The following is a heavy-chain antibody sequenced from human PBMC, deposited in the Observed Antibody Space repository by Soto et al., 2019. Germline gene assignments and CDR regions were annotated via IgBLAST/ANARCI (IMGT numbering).Heavy chain of an antibody. CDR1: GYTFTSYG. J-gene: IGHJ3*02. CDR3: ASDVGDDSSTYNAAFDI. Sequence: QGQLVQSGAEVKKPGASVKVSCKASGYTFTSYGIPWVRQAPGQGLEWMGWISAYDGDTNSAQKLQGRVTMTTDTSTRTAYMDLRSLRSDDTAMYVCASDVGDDSSTYNAAFDIWGQGTMVTVSS. D-gene: IGHD3-22*01. V-gene: IGHV1-18*01. CDR2: ISAYDGDT.